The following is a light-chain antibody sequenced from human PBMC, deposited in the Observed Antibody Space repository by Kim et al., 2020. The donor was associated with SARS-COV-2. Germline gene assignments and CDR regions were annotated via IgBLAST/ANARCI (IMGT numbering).Light chain of an antibody. V-gene: IGKV1-16*02. CDR3: QQYNSYPTT. Sequence: GSVVEKVKMTCRASQGISNYLAWMRQKTGKGNKSLIYAATRLKRGVPSKFSASGSGTDFNLTISSLQPEDFATYYCQQYNSYPTTFGQGTRLEIK. J-gene: IGKJ5*01. CDR1: QGISNY. CDR2: AAT.